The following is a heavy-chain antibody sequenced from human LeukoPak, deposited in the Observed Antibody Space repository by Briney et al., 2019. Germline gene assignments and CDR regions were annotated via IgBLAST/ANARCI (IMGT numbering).Heavy chain of an antibody. CDR2: IYGDGGST. CDR3: AKDSITAAGTFLDF. D-gene: IGHD6-13*01. J-gene: IGHJ4*02. Sequence: GGSLRLSCASSGFTFHDYAMHGARQAPGKGLEWVSLIYGDGGSTYYADSVKGRFTISRDNSKNSLYLQMNSLRTEDTAFYHCAKDSITAAGTFLDFWGQGTLVTVSS. V-gene: IGHV3-43*02. CDR1: GFTFHDYA.